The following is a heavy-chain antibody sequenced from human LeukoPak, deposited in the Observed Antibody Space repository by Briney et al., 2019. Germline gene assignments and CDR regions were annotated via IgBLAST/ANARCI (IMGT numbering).Heavy chain of an antibody. D-gene: IGHD3-22*01. V-gene: IGHV4-31*03. CDR1: GGSIGSGGYY. CDR3: ATSYYYDISEMGAFDI. J-gene: IGHJ3*02. Sequence: SETLLLTCTVSGGSIGSGGYYWSWIRQHPGKGLEWIGYIYYSGSTYYNPSLKSRVTISVDTSKNQFSLKLSSVTAADTAVYYCATSYYYDISEMGAFDIWGQGTMVTVSS. CDR2: IYYSGST.